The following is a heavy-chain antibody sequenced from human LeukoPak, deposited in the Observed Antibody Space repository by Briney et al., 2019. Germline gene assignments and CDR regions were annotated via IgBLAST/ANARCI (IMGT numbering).Heavy chain of an antibody. J-gene: IGHJ3*01. D-gene: IGHD2-21*02. Sequence: PAGGSLRLSCAASGFTFDDYGMSWVRQAPGKGLEWVSGRNGGSTGYADSVKGRFTISRDNAKNSLYLQMNSLRAEDTALYYCARDCGGDCFSNDAFDFWGQGTMVTVSS. CDR2: RNGGST. CDR1: GFTFDDYG. CDR3: ARDCGGDCFSNDAFDF. V-gene: IGHV3-20*04.